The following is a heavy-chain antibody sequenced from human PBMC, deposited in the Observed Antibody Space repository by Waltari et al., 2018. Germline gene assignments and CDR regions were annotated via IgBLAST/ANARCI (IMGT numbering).Heavy chain of an antibody. V-gene: IGHV3-21*01. CDR1: GFTFSSYS. Sequence: DVQLVESGGGLVKPGGSLRLSCAASGFTFSSYSMHWVRQAPGKGPEWVESISSGGTYIYYTYSVKGRFTISRGSVMDSLYLQMNSLRVEDTATYFCVRSTSWRYYFDTWGQGTLVAVSS. D-gene: IGHD6-13*01. J-gene: IGHJ4*02. CDR3: VRSTSWRYYFDT. CDR2: ISSGGTYI.